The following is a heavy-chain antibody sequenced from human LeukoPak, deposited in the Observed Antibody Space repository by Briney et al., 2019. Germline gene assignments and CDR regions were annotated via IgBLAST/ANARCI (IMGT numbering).Heavy chain of an antibody. CDR2: IIPIFGTA. V-gene: IGHV1-69*05. D-gene: IGHD1-26*01. CDR3: VQWELAEERSPRDY. CDR1: GGTFSSYA. Sequence: SVKVSCKASGGTFSSYAISWVRQAPGQGLEWMGRIIPIFGTANYAQKFPGRVTITTDESTSTSYMELSSLRSEDTAVYYCVQWELAEERSPRDYWGQGTLVTVSS. J-gene: IGHJ4*02.